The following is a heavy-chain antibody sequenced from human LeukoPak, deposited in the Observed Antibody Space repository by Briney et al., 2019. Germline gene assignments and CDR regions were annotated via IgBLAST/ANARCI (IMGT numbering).Heavy chain of an antibody. CDR3: ARLRIMITFGGVIVRNKFDY. CDR2: INHSGST. J-gene: IGHJ4*02. V-gene: IGHV4-34*01. Sequence: PSETLSLTCAVYGGSFSGYYWSWIRQPPGKGLEWIGEINHSGSTNYNPSLKSRVTISVDTSKNQFSLKLSSVTAADTAVYYCARLRIMITFGGVIVRNKFDYWGQGTLATVSS. D-gene: IGHD3-16*02. CDR1: GGSFSGYY.